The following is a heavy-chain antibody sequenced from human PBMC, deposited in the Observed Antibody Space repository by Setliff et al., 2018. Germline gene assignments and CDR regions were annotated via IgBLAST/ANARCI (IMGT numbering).Heavy chain of an antibody. Sequence: SVKVSCKASGGTFSSDVITWVRQAPGQGLEWMGRLIPILRKTSYAENFQGRVSITADGSTNTVHMEVTSLRTEDTAVYYCARELRSPFWHIDFWGQGTLVTVSS. D-gene: IGHD3-16*01. CDR2: LIPILRKT. V-gene: IGHV1-69*13. CDR1: GGTFSSDV. J-gene: IGHJ4*02. CDR3: ARELRSPFWHIDF.